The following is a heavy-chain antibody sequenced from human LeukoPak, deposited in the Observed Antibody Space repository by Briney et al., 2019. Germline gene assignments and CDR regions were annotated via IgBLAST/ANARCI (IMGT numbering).Heavy chain of an antibody. J-gene: IGHJ4*02. V-gene: IGHV3-74*01. D-gene: IGHD6-19*01. CDR3: ATKQWLAPPPDS. CDR1: GFTFSKYW. CDR2: INTDGTVT. Sequence: GGSLRLSCAASGFTFSKYWKLWVRQAPGKGLESVSRINTDGTVTTYADSVKGRFTVSRDNADNTMFLQMNSVRDEDTAVYYCATKQWLAPPPDSWGQGTPVTVSS.